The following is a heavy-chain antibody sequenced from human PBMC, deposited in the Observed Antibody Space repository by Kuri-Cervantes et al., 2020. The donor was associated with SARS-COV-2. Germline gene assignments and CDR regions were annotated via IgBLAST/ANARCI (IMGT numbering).Heavy chain of an antibody. V-gene: IGHV4-30-2*01. CDR2: IYHSGST. CDR3: ARGGCSSTSCYSKHQKNWFDP. Sequence: SCAVSGGSISSGGYSWSWIRQPPGKGLEWIGYIYHSGSTYYNPSLKSRVTISVDRSKNQFSLKLSSVTAADTAVYYCARGGCSSTSCYSKHQKNWFDPWGQGTLVTVSS. J-gene: IGHJ5*02. CDR1: GGSISSGGYS. D-gene: IGHD2-2*01.